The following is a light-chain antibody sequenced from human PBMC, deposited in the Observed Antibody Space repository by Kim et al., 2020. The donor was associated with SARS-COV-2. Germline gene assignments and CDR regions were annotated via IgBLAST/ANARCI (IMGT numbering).Light chain of an antibody. J-gene: IGLJ2*01. CDR2: GKN. CDR3: NSRDSSDNHVV. V-gene: IGLV3-19*01. Sequence: SSELTQDPAVSVALGQTVRITCQGDSLRKYYASWYQQKPGQAPVLVIYGKNNRPSGIPDRFSGSSSGYTDYLTITGAQAEDEADYYCNSRDSSDNHVVFGGGTKLTVL. CDR1: SLRKYY.